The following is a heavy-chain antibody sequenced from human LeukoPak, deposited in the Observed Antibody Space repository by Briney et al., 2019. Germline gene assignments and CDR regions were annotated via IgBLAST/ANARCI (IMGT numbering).Heavy chain of an antibody. J-gene: IGHJ6*03. D-gene: IGHD6-19*01. Sequence: PSETLSLTCTVSGGSISSYYWSWIRQPPGKGLEWIGYIYYSGSTNYNPSLKSRVTISVDTSKNQFSLKLSSVTAADTAVYYCARGWWDHSSGWWDYYYYYYMDVWGKGTTVTVSS. CDR3: ARGWWDHSSGWWDYYYYYYMDV. CDR2: IYYSGST. CDR1: GGSISSYY. V-gene: IGHV4-59*01.